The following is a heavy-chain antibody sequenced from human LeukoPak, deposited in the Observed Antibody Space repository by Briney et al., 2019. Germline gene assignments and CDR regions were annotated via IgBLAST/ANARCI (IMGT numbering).Heavy chain of an antibody. Sequence: GGSLRLSCAASGFNFDAYAMHWVRQAPGKGLEWVSSISLNSGIIDYADSVKGRFTISRDNAKNSLYLQMNSLRAEDTAVYYCAKDLYDSNPFDYWGQGTLVTVSS. J-gene: IGHJ4*02. D-gene: IGHD3-22*01. CDR2: ISLNSGII. CDR3: AKDLYDSNPFDY. V-gene: IGHV3-9*01. CDR1: GFNFDAYA.